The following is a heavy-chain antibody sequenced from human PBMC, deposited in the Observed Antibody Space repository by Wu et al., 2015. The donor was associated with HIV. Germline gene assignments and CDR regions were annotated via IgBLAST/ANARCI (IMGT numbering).Heavy chain of an antibody. D-gene: IGHD3-22*01. J-gene: IGHJ4*02. CDR1: GYTFTSYY. CDR2: INPSGGST. Sequence: QVQLVQSGAEVKKPGASVKVSCKASGYTFTSYYMHWVRQAPGQGLEWMGIINPSGGSTSYAQKFQGRVTMTRDTSTSTVYMELSSLRSEDTAVYYCATEIRTYYYDSSGYITFDYVGPGNAGHRLL. V-gene: IGHV1-46*01. CDR3: ATEIRTYYYDSSGYITFDY.